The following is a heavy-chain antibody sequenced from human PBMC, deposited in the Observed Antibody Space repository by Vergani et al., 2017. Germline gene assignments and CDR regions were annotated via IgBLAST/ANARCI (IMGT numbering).Heavy chain of an antibody. D-gene: IGHD6-13*01. CDR3: ARQGYSSSWSDY. Sequence: QLQLQESGPGLVKPSETLSLTCTVSGGSISSSSYYWGWLRQPPGKGLEWIGSIYYSGSTYYNPSLKSRVTISVDTSKNQFSLKLSSVTAADTAVYYCARQGYSSSWSDYWGQGTLVTVSS. CDR2: IYYSGST. V-gene: IGHV4-39*01. CDR1: GGSISSSSYY. J-gene: IGHJ4*02.